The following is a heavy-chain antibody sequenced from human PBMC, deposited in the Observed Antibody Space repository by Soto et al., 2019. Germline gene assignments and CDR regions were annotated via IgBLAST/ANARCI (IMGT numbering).Heavy chain of an antibody. Sequence: QVQLVQSGAEVKKPGASVKVSCKTSGYTFTSYHISWVRQAPGQGLEWMGWISAYNTNTNYAQKFQGTVTMTTDTLTNTAYMELRSLRSDDTAVYYCARDTPPTDYWGQGTLVTVSS. CDR3: ARDTPPTDY. V-gene: IGHV1-18*01. CDR1: GYTFTSYH. CDR2: ISAYNTNT. J-gene: IGHJ4*02.